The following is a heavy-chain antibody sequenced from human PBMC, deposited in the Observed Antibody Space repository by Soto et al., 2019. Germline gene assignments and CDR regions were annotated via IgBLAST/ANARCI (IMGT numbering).Heavy chain of an antibody. CDR3: AREGIYCISTSCQAKYFQH. Sequence: ASVKVSCKASGYTFTSYAMHWVRQAPGQRLEWMGWINAGNGNTKYSQKFQGRVTITRDTSASTAYMELSSLRSEDTAVYYCAREGIYCISTSCQAKYFQHWGQGTLVTVSS. D-gene: IGHD2-2*01. J-gene: IGHJ1*01. V-gene: IGHV1-3*01. CDR1: GYTFTSYA. CDR2: INAGNGNT.